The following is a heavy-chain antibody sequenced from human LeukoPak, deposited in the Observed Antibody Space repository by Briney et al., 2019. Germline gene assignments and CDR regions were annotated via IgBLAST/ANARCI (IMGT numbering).Heavy chain of an antibody. V-gene: IGHV1-69*05. Sequence: ASVKVSCKASGGTFSSYAISWVRQAPGQGLEWMGRIIPIFGIANYAQKFQGRVTITTDESTSTAYMELSSLRSEDTAVYYCARAPYSNALYDYWGQGTLVTVSS. CDR1: GGTFSSYA. D-gene: IGHD4-11*01. CDR2: IIPIFGIA. CDR3: ARAPYSNALYDY. J-gene: IGHJ4*02.